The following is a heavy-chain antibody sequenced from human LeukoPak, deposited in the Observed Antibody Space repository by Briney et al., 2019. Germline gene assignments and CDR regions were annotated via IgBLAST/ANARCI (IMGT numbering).Heavy chain of an antibody. CDR2: IIPIFGTA. D-gene: IGHD5-12*01. J-gene: IGHJ4*02. CDR1: GGTFSSYA. CDR3: ARENIVATMGFFDY. V-gene: IGHV1-69*05. Sequence: SVKVSYKASGGTFSSYAISWVRQAPGQGLEWMGGIIPIFGTANYAQKFQGRVTITTDESTSTAYMELSSLRSEDTAVYYCARENIVATMGFFDYWGQGTLVTVSS.